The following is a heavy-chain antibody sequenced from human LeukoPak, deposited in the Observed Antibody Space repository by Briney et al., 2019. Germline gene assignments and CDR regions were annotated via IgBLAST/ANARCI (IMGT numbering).Heavy chain of an antibody. Sequence: GGSLRLSCAASGFTFDDYGMSWVRQAPGKGLEWVSGINWNGGSTGYADSVKGRFTISRDNAKNSLYLQMNSLRAEDTALYYCASLTVGTDAFDIWGQGTMVTVSS. CDR2: INWNGGST. CDR3: ASLTVGTDAFDI. CDR1: GFTFDDYG. D-gene: IGHD3-9*01. V-gene: IGHV3-20*04. J-gene: IGHJ3*02.